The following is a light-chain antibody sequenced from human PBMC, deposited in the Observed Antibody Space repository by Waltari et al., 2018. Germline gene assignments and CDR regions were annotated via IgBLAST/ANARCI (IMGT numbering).Light chain of an antibody. CDR2: YDG. CDR3: QVWDGSADYVV. V-gene: IGLV3-21*04. CDR1: NGGRKS. Sequence: SYVLTQPPSVSVAPGQTARITCGGTNGGRKSGHWYQRKPGQAPVMVIYYDGDRPSGIPDRFSGSNSGNTATLTISRVEAGDEADYYCQVWDGSADYVVFGGGTKLTVL. J-gene: IGLJ2*01.